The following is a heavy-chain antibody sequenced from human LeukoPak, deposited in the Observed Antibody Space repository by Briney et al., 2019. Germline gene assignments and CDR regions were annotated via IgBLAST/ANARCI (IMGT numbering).Heavy chain of an antibody. CDR3: ARGIRYFDWLLLGYYFDY. J-gene: IGHJ4*02. D-gene: IGHD3-9*01. V-gene: IGHV4-34*01. CDR2: INHSGST. CDR1: GGSFSDYH. Sequence: SETLSLTCAVYGGSFSDYHWSWIRQPPGKGLEWIGEINHSGSTNYNPSLKSRVTISVDTSKNQFSLKLSSVTGADTAVYYCARGIRYFDWLLLGYYFDYWGQGTLVTVPS.